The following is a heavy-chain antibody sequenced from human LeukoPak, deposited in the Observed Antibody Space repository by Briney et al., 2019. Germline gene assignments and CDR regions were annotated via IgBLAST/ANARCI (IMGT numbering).Heavy chain of an antibody. V-gene: IGHV3-11*06. D-gene: IGHD6-13*01. CDR1: GFTFSDYY. J-gene: IGHJ4*02. CDR3: ARGAPGISAADY. CDR2: ISSSNTYT. Sequence: GGSLRLSCAASGFTFSDYYMSWIRQAPGKGLEWVSYISSSNTYTIYADSVKGRFTISRDNAKNSLYLQMNSLRAEDTAVYYCARGAPGISAADYWGQGTLVTV.